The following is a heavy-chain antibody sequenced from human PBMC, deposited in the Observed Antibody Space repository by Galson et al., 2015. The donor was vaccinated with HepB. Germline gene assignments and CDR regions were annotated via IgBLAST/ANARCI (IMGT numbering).Heavy chain of an antibody. CDR3: ARDYPYYDSSGYYPDY. Sequence: SLRLSCAASGFTFSSYGMHWVRQAPGKGLEWVAVIWYDGSNKYYADSVKGRFTISRDNFKNTLYLQMNSLRAEDTAVYYCARDYPYYDSSGYYPDYWGQGTLVTVSS. CDR2: IWYDGSNK. D-gene: IGHD3-22*01. V-gene: IGHV3-33*08. CDR1: GFTFSSYG. J-gene: IGHJ4*02.